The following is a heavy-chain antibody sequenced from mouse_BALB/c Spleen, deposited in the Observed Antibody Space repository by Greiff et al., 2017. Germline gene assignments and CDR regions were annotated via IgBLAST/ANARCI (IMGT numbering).Heavy chain of an antibody. Sequence: QVQLKESGAELAKPGASVKMSCKASGYTFTSYWMHWVKQRPGQGLEWIGYINPSTGYTEYNQKFKDKATLTADKSSSTAYMQLSSLTSEDSAVYYCARGGLLYAMDDWGQGTSVTVSS. CDR3: ARGGLLYAMDD. CDR1: GYTFTSYW. V-gene: IGHV1-7*01. CDR2: INPSTGYT. J-gene: IGHJ4*01. D-gene: IGHD3-1*01.